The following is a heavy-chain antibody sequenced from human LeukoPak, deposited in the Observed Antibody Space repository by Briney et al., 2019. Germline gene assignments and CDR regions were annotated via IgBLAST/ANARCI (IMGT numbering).Heavy chain of an antibody. J-gene: IGHJ1*01. CDR2: IYYSGCT. CDR1: GGSISSYY. D-gene: IGHD5-18*01. Sequence: PSDTLSLTCTVSGGSISSYYWSWIRQPPGKGLEWIGYIYYSGCTNYNPSLKSRVTISVDTSKNQFSLKLSSVTAADTAVYYCAGGYPKSDFQHWGQGTLVTVSS. CDR3: AGGYPKSDFQH. V-gene: IGHV4-59*08.